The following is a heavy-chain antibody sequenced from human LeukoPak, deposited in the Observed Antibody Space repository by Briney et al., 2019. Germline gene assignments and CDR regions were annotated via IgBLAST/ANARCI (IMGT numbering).Heavy chain of an antibody. CDR1: GFTFTDYW. D-gene: IGHD6-19*01. Sequence: PGGSLRLSCAASGFTFTDYWMSWVRQAPGKGLEWVANIKQDGNEKYYVNSVKGRFTISRDNAKNSLFLQMNSLRDEDTAVYYCARVSSGWFYYFDYWGQGTLVTVSS. CDR2: IKQDGNEK. V-gene: IGHV3-7*02. CDR3: ARVSSGWFYYFDY. J-gene: IGHJ4*02.